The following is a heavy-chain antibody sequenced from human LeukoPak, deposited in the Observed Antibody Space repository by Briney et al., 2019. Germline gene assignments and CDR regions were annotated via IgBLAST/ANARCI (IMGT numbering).Heavy chain of an antibody. V-gene: IGHV3-23*01. D-gene: IGHD2-2*01. CDR3: AKDGLLGCSSTSCYLGVDY. CDR2: ISGSGGST. Sequence: GGSLRLSCAASGFTFSSYGMHWVRQAPGKGLEWVSAISGSGGSTYYADSVKGRFTISRDNSKNTLYLQMNSLRAEDTAVYYCAKDGLLGCSSTSCYLGVDYWGQGTLVTVSS. J-gene: IGHJ4*02. CDR1: GFTFSSYG.